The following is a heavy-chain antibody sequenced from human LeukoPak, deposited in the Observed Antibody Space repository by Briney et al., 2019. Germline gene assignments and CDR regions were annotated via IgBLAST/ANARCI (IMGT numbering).Heavy chain of an antibody. Sequence: GTSVKVSCKASGFTFTSSAMQWVRQARGQRLEWIGWIVVGSGNTNYAQKFQERVTITRDMSTSTAYMELSSLRSEDTAVYYCAADPYSSSWTVYYYYMDVWGKGITVTISS. D-gene: IGHD6-13*01. V-gene: IGHV1-58*02. CDR2: IVVGSGNT. J-gene: IGHJ6*03. CDR1: GFTFTSSA. CDR3: AADPYSSSWTVYYYYMDV.